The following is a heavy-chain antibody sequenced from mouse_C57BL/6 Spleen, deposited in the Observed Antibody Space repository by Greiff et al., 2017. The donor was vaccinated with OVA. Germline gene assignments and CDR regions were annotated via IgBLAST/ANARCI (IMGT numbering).Heavy chain of an antibody. Sequence: EVKLMESGAELVKPGASVKLSCTASGFNIKDYYMHWVKQRTEQGLEWIGRIDPEDGETKYAPKFQGKATITADTSSNTAYLQLSSLTSEDTAVDYCARGETLTPYFDYWGQGTTLTVSS. V-gene: IGHV14-2*01. CDR1: GFNIKDYY. CDR2: IDPEDGET. CDR3: ARGETLTPYFDY. D-gene: IGHD2-13*01. J-gene: IGHJ2*01.